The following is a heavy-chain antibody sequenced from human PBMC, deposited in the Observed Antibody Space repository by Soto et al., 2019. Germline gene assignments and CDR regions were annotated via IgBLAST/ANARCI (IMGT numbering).Heavy chain of an antibody. J-gene: IGHJ4*02. CDR2: IYYSGST. CDR1: GGSIIRGGYY. CDR3: AILDSSGYYYGYYFDY. V-gene: IGHV4-31*03. D-gene: IGHD3-22*01. Sequence: TLYLTCTVSGGSIIRGGYYWSWIRQHPGKGLEWIGYIYYSGSTYYNPSLKSRVTISVDTSKIQFSLKLSSVTAADTAVYYCAILDSSGYYYGYYFDYWGQGTLVTVSS.